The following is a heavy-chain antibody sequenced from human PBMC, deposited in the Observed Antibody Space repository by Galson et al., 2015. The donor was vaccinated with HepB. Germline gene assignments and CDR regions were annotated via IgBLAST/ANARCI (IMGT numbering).Heavy chain of an antibody. Sequence: SVKVSCKASGYTFTGYYMHWVRQAPGQGLEWMGWINPNSGGTNYAQKFQGRVTMTRDTSISTAYMELSRLRSDDTAVYYCARNRPARSGLGGVISDDAFDIWGQGTMVTVSS. CDR2: INPNSGGT. J-gene: IGHJ3*02. D-gene: IGHD3-16*01. V-gene: IGHV1-2*02. CDR1: GYTFTGYY. CDR3: ARNRPARSGLGGVISDDAFDI.